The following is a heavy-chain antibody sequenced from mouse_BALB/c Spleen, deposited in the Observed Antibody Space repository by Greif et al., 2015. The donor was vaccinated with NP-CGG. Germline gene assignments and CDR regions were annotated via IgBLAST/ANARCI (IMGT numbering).Heavy chain of an antibody. Sequence: QVQLQQSGPGLVAPSQSLSITCTVSGFSLTGYGVNWVRQPPGKGLEWLGMIWGDGSTDYNSALKSRLSISKDNSKSQVFLKMNSLQTDDTARYYCARACGYNHGSIGYAMDYWGQGTSVTVSS. CDR2: IWGDGST. D-gene: IGHD2-2*01. CDR3: ARACGYNHGSIGYAMDY. J-gene: IGHJ4*01. V-gene: IGHV2-6-7*01. CDR1: GFSLTGYG.